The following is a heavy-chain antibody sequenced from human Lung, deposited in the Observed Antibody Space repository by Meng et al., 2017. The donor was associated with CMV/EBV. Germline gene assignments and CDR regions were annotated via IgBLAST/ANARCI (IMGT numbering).Heavy chain of an antibody. CDR3: AKIFPSDYWKYAMDV. CDR2: ISYGGST. D-gene: IGHD1-7*01. CDR1: AASINSSSYF. V-gene: IGHV4-39*06. J-gene: IGHJ6*02. Sequence: SQTLSLTCTVSAASINSSSYFWDWIRQPPGKGLEWIGSISYGGSTYYNSSLKSRVTISVDMSKNQFTLKLSSVTAADTAVYYCAKIFPSDYWKYAMDVWGQGTTVTVSS.